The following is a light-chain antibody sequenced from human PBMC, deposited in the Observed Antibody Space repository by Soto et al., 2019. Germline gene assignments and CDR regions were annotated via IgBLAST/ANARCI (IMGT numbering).Light chain of an antibody. CDR2: EVR. CDR3: CSYTRTSNHYF. J-gene: IGLJ1*01. CDR1: SSDIGGYDY. V-gene: IGLV2-14*01. Sequence: SALTQPASVSGSPGQSITISCTGTSSDIGGYDYVSWYQQRPGKAPKLMIYEVRYRPSGVSNRFSGSKSGNTASLAISGLQAEDEAVYYCCSYTRTSNHYFFGSGTKVTV.